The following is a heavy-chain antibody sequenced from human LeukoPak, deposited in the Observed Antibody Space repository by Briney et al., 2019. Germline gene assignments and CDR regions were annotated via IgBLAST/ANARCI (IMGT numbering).Heavy chain of an antibody. V-gene: IGHV4-34*01. Sequence: SETLSLTCAVYGGSFSGYYWSWIRQPPGKGLEWIGEINHSGSTTYNPSLKSRVTISVDTSKNQFSLKLSYVTAADTAVYYCARGSVVGYNYWGQGTLVTVSS. CDR3: ARGSVVGYNY. CDR1: GGSFSGYY. CDR2: INHSGST. J-gene: IGHJ4*02. D-gene: IGHD5-12*01.